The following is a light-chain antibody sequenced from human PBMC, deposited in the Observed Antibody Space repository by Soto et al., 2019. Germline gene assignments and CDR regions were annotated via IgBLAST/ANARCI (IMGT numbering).Light chain of an antibody. CDR3: QHYHI. Sequence: DLQTTQSPSTLSASVGDTVTVTCRASLTISNWVAWYQQKRGNAPKILIYDVSIFESGVPSRFSGSGSGTGFTLTSTNLQPEDFATYFCQHYHIFGQGTKLELK. CDR2: DVS. V-gene: IGKV1-5*01. J-gene: IGKJ2*01. CDR1: LTISNW.